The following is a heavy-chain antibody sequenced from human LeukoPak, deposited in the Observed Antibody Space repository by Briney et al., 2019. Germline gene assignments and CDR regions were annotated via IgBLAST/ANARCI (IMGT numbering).Heavy chain of an antibody. Sequence: DSGKAACKVSGYTFTSYAMHWVRQAPEQRLEWMGWINAGKGNTKCRHTFPGRVTITTATSARTTYRDVGSLRSEDTGVICGAREIDYWGQGTLVTVSS. CDR3: AREIDY. CDR1: GYTFTSYA. J-gene: IGHJ4*02. CDR2: INAGKGNT. V-gene: IGHV1-3*01.